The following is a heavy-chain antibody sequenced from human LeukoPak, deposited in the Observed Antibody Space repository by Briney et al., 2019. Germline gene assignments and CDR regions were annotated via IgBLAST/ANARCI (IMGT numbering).Heavy chain of an antibody. D-gene: IGHD5-12*01. CDR2: IYSGGST. V-gene: IGHV3-53*01. Sequence: PGGSLRLSCAASGFTVSSNYMSWVRQAPGKGLEWVSVIYSGGSTYYADSVKSRFTISRDNSKNTLYFQMNSLRAEDTAVYYCAREGSGYDSHIPFDYWGQGTLVTVSS. CDR1: GFTVSSNY. CDR3: AREGSGYDSHIPFDY. J-gene: IGHJ4*02.